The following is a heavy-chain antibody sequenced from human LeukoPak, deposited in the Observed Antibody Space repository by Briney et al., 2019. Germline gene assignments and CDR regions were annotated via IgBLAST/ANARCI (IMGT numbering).Heavy chain of an antibody. CDR1: GYTLTELS. CDR2: FDPEDGET. J-gene: IGHJ4*02. CDR3: ATANYYGSGSYLDY. D-gene: IGHD3-10*01. V-gene: IGHV1-24*01. Sequence: ASVKVSCKVSGYTLTELSMHWVRQAPGKGLEWMGGFDPEDGETIYAQKFQGRVTMTEDTSTDTAYRELSSLRSEDTAVYYCATANYYGSGSYLDYWGQGTLVTVSS.